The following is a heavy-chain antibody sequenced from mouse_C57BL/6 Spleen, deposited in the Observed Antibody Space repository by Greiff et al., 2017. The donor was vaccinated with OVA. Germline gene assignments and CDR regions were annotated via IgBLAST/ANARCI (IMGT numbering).Heavy chain of an antibody. CDR2: ISDGGSYT. V-gene: IGHV5-4*01. CDR3: ARDERGNYFDY. Sequence: VQLKESGGGLVKPGGSLKLSCAASGFTFSSYAMSWVRQTPEKRLEWVATISDGGSYTYYPDNVKGRFTISRDNAKNNLYLQMSHLKSEDTAMYYCARDERGNYFDYWGQGTTLTFSS. CDR1: GFTFSSYA. J-gene: IGHJ2*01.